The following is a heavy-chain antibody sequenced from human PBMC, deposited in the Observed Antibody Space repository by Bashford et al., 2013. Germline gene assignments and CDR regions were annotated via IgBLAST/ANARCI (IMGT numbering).Heavy chain of an antibody. V-gene: IGHV1-8*01. CDR3: ARRRRTDSSGGSCKNWFDP. J-gene: IGHJ5*02. CDR1: GYTFTSYD. CDR2: MNPNSGNT. Sequence: ASVKVSCKASGYTFTSYDIIWVRQATGQGLEWMGWMNPNSGNTGYAQKFQGRFTMTRNTSISTAYLDLSSLRSEDTAVYYCARRRRTDSSGGSCKNWFDPWGQGTLVTVSS. D-gene: IGHD2-15*01.